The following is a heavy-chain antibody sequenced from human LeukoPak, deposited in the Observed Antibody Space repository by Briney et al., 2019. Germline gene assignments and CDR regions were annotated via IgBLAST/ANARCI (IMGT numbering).Heavy chain of an antibody. CDR1: GFTFSNAW. CDR2: IKSKTDGGTT. J-gene: IGHJ4*02. Sequence: KPGGSLRLSCAASGFTFSNAWMSWVRQAPGKGLEWVGRIKSKTDGGTTDYAAPVKGRFTISRDDSKNTLYLQMNSLKTEDTAVYYCTTDQFIPNYDYVWGSYRQPSDYWGQGTLVTVSS. D-gene: IGHD3-16*02. V-gene: IGHV3-15*01. CDR3: TTDQFIPNYDYVWGSYRQPSDY.